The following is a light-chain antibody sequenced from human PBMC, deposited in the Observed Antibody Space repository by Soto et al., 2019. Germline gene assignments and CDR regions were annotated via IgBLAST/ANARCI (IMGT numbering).Light chain of an antibody. CDR2: GVT. V-gene: IGLV2-8*01. CDR3: YAYAGTTRV. Sequence: QSALTQPPSAAGSPGQSVTISCTGTSSDIGGYNYVSWYQQHPGKAPKLMIYGVTKRPSGGPDRFSGSKSGNTASLTVSGLLAEDEAAYYCYAYAGTTRVFGTGTKLTLL. CDR1: SSDIGGYNY. J-gene: IGLJ1*01.